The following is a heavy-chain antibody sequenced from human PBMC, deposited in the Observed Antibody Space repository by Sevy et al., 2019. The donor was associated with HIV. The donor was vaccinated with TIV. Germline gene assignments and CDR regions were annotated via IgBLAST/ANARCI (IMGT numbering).Heavy chain of an antibody. CDR1: GFAFRTYA. CDR2: ISSNGDNA. V-gene: IGHV3-30-3*01. J-gene: IGHJ4*02. D-gene: IGHD4-17*01. CDR3: ARDLEFYDYGDYGPAFMPDY. Sequence: GGSLRLSCAASGFAFRTYAFHWVRQAPGRGLEWVGLISSNGDNAFYANSVRGRFTISRDIAKNTLHLQMNSLRAEDTAVYYCARDLEFYDYGDYGPAFMPDYWGQGTLVTVSS.